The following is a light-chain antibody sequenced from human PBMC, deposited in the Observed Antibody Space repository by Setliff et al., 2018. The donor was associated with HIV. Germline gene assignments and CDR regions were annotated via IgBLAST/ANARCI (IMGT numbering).Light chain of an antibody. CDR2: EVS. CDR1: NSDVGSYNC. CDR3: SSCSSSSTLV. J-gene: IGLJ2*01. V-gene: IGLV2-18*02. Sequence: QSALAQPPSVSGSPGQSVTISCTGTNSDVGSYNCVSWYQQSPGTAPKLMIYEVSNRPSGVPDRFSGSKYGNTASLTISGLQAEDEADYYCSSCSSSSTLVFGGGTKVT.